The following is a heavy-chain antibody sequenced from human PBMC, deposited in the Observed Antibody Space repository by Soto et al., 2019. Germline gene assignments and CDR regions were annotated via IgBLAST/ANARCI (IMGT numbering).Heavy chain of an antibody. CDR3: AKAPYGDYDYGMDV. J-gene: IGHJ6*02. CDR2: ISGSGGST. D-gene: IGHD4-17*01. V-gene: IGHV3-23*01. CDR1: GFTFSSYA. Sequence: EVQLLESGGGLVQPGGSLRLSCAASGFTFSSYAMSWVRQAPGKGLEWVSAISGSGGSTYYADSVKGRFTISRDNSKNTLYLQMHSLRAEDTAVYYCAKAPYGDYDYGMDVWGQGTTVTVSS.